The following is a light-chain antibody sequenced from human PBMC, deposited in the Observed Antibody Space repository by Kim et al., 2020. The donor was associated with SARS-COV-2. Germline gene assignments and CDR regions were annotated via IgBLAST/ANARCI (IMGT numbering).Light chain of an antibody. CDR2: GNS. Sequence: QRVTISRIGISSNIGAGYDVHGYQQLPGTAPKLLIYGNSNRPSGVPDRFSGSKSGTSASLAITGLQAEDEADYYCQSYDSSLSGVVFGGGTQLTVL. CDR3: QSYDSSLSGVV. J-gene: IGLJ2*01. V-gene: IGLV1-40*01. CDR1: SSNIGAGYD.